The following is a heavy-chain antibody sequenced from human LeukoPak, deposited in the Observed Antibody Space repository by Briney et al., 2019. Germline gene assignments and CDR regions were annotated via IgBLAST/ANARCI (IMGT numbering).Heavy chain of an antibody. CDR3: AHLPL. V-gene: IGHV3-30*03. CDR2: ISYDGSNK. Sequence: GGSLRLSCATSGFTSSNYGMHWVRQAPGKGLEWVAVISYDGSNKYYADSVKGRFTISRDNSKNTLYLQMNSLRPEDAAVYYCAHLPLWGQGTLVTVSS. J-gene: IGHJ4*02. CDR1: GFTSSNYG.